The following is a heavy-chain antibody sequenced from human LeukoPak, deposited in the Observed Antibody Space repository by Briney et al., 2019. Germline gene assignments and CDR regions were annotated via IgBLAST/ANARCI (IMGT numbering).Heavy chain of an antibody. CDR3: ARGERDYFDSSGYYYRGRMDV. D-gene: IGHD3-22*01. CDR1: GYTFTDYY. J-gene: IGHJ6*02. V-gene: IGHV1-2*02. CDR2: INPNSRGT. Sequence: ASVKVSCKASGYTFTDYYMHWVRQAPGQRLEWMGWINPNSRGTNYAQKFQGRVAMTRDTSISTAYMELSRLTSDDTAVYYCARGERDYFDSSGYYYRGRMDVWGQGTTVIVSS.